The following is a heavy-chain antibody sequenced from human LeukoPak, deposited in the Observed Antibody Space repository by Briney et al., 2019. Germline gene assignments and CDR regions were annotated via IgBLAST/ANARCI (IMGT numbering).Heavy chain of an antibody. D-gene: IGHD2-15*01. CDR1: GGSISSSSDY. V-gene: IGHV4-39*01. J-gene: IGHJ4*02. Sequence: PSETLSLTCTVSGGSISSSSDYWGWIRQPPGKGLELIGSLYYTGTTYYNLSLKSRVTISVDTSKNQFSLKLSSVTAADTAVYYCARELGYCGGGRCSDYWGQGTLVTVSS. CDR2: LYYTGTT. CDR3: ARELGYCGGGRCSDY.